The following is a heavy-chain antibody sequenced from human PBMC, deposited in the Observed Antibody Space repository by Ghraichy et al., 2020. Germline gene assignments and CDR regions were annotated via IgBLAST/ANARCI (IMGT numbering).Heavy chain of an antibody. V-gene: IGHV3-30*18. CDR3: AKDSIAARPAFRGYYYGMDV. J-gene: IGHJ6*02. D-gene: IGHD6-6*01. CDR1: GFTFSSYG. CDR2: ISYDGSNK. Sequence: GGSLGLSCAASGFTFSSYGMHWVRQAPGKGLEWVAVISYDGSNKYYADSVKGRFTISRDNSKNTLYLQMNSLRAEDTAVYYCAKDSIAARPAFRGYYYGMDVWGQGTTVTVSS.